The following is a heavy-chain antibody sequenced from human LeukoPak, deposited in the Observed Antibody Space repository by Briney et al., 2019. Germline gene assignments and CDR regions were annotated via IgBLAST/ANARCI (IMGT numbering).Heavy chain of an antibody. D-gene: IGHD1-26*01. V-gene: IGHV1-2*02. CDR1: GYTFTGYY. Sequence: ASVKVSCKASGYTFTGYYMHWVRQAPGQGLEWMGWINPNSGGTNDAQKFQGRVTMTRDTSISTAYMELSRLRSDDTAVYYCARDRELAARSYYGFFDYWGQGTLVTVSS. J-gene: IGHJ4*02. CDR3: ARDRELAARSYYGFFDY. CDR2: INPNSGGT.